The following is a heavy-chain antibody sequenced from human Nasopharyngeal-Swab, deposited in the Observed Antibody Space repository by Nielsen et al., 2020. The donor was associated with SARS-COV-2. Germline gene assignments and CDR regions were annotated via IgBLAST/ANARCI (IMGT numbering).Heavy chain of an antibody. CDR1: GYTFTGYY. J-gene: IGHJ6*02. D-gene: IGHD6-19*01. CDR2: INPNSGGT. Sequence: ASVKVSCKASGYTFTGYYMHWVRQAPGQGLEWMGRINPNSGGTNYAQKFQGRVTMTRDTSISTAYMELSRLRSDDTAVYYCARDPTSVAGTGGYYYGMDVWGQGTTVTVSS. V-gene: IGHV1-2*06. CDR3: ARDPTSVAGTGGYYYGMDV.